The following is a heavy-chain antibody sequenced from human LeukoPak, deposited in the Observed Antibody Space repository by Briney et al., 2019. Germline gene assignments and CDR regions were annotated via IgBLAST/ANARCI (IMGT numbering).Heavy chain of an antibody. D-gene: IGHD1-14*01. CDR1: GFTFGSYW. V-gene: IGHV3-7*01. J-gene: IGHJ4*02. CDR2: IKQDGSEK. Sequence: GGSLRLSCAASGFTFGSYWMSWVRQAPGKGLEWVANIKQDGSEKYYVDSVKGRFTISRDNAKNSLYLQMNSLRAEDTAVYYCARGYGYWGQGTLVTVSS. CDR3: ARGYGY.